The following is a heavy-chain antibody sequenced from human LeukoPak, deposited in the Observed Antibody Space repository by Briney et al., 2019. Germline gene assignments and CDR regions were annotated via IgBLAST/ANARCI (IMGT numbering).Heavy chain of an antibody. CDR1: GGTFSSYA. Sequence: SCKASGGTFSSYAMSWVRQAPGKGLEWVSAISGSGGSTYYADSVKGRFTISRDNSKNTLYLQMNSLRAEDTAVYYCAKGTYYYDSSGYYSAAGPYYFDYWGQGTLVTVSS. CDR2: ISGSGGST. V-gene: IGHV3-23*01. CDR3: AKGTYYYDSSGYYSAAGPYYFDY. D-gene: IGHD3-22*01. J-gene: IGHJ4*02.